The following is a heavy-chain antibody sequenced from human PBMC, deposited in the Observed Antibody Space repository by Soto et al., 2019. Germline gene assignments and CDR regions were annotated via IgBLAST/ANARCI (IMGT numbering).Heavy chain of an antibody. D-gene: IGHD4-17*01. J-gene: IGHJ5*02. CDR3: ARDLWDYGDRLFDP. CDR1: GGTFSSYA. CDR2: IIPIFGTA. V-gene: IGHV1-69*13. Sequence: GASVKVSCKASGGTFSSYAISWVRQAPGQGLEWMGGIIPIFGTANYAQKFQGRVTITADESTSTAYMELSSLRSEDTAVYYCARDLWDYGDRLFDPWGQGTLVTVSS.